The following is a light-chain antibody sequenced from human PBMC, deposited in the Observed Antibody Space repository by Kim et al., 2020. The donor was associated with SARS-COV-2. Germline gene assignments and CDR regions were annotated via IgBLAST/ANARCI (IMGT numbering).Light chain of an antibody. CDR1: DLENKD. V-gene: IGLV3-1*01. CDR2: KDS. Sequence: VSPGQTATISCSGGDLENKDICWYQQKAGQAPVMIMYKDSKRPSGIPERFSGPSSGNTATLAISGTQAMDEADYYCQTWDSSTAVFGGGTQLTVL. CDR3: QTWDSSTAV. J-gene: IGLJ3*02.